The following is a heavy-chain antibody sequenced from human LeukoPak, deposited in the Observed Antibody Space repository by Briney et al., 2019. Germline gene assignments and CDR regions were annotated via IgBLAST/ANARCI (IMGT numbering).Heavy chain of an antibody. D-gene: IGHD3-22*01. V-gene: IGHV1-18*01. CDR2: ISAYNGNT. J-gene: IGHJ5*02. Sequence: ASVKVSCKASGYTFTSYGISWVRQAPGQGLEWMGWISAYNGNTNYAQKLQGRVTMTTDTSTSTAYMELRSLRSDDTAVYYCAREGGPYYDSSGLTGWFDPWGQGTLVTVSS. CDR3: AREGGPYYDSSGLTGWFDP. CDR1: GYTFTSYG.